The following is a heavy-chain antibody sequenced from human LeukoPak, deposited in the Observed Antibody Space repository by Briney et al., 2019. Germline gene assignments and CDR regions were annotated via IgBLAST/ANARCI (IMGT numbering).Heavy chain of an antibody. D-gene: IGHD5-18*01. CDR2: IIPILGIA. CDR1: GGTFSIYT. Sequence: GASVKLSSKASGGTFSIYTISWVRQAPGQGVEWMGGIIPILGIANYAQKFQGRVTITADKSTSTAYMELSSLRSEDTAVYYCASGGGYSYGYIYYYYGMDVWGQGTTVTVSS. V-gene: IGHV1-69*10. J-gene: IGHJ6*02. CDR3: ASGGGYSYGYIYYYYGMDV.